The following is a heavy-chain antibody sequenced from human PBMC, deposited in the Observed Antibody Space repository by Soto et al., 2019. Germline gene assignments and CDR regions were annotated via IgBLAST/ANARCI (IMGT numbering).Heavy chain of an antibody. CDR3: AREYSSSITWYYGMDV. CDR2: ISYDGSNK. Sequence: GGSLRLSCAASGFTFSSYAMHWVRQAPGKGLEWVAVISYDGSNKYYADSVKGRFTISRDNSKNTLYLQMNSLRAEDTAVYYCAREYSSSITWYYGMDVWGQGTTVTVSS. D-gene: IGHD6-6*01. V-gene: IGHV3-30*04. CDR1: GFTFSSYA. J-gene: IGHJ6*02.